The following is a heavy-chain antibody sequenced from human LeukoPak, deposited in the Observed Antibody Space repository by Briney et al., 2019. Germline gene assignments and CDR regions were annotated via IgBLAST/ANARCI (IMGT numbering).Heavy chain of an antibody. CDR2: ISSGSSTI. CDR3: TTKVMRGNLGDDYDD. V-gene: IGHV3-11*01. CDR1: GFTFNDYY. D-gene: IGHD5-12*01. Sequence: PGGSLRLSCAASGFTFNDYYMSWIRQAPGKGLEWVSYISSGSSTIYYADSVKGRFTISRDDSKSTLYLQMNSLTAEDTAVYYCTTKVMRGNLGDDYDDWGQGTLVTVSS. J-gene: IGHJ4*02.